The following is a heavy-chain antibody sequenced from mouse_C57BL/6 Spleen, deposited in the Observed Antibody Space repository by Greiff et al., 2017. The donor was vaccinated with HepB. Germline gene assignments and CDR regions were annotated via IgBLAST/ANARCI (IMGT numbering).Heavy chain of an antibody. J-gene: IGHJ3*01. CDR3: ASRGY. V-gene: IGHV1-76*01. CDR2: IYPGSGNT. Sequence: VKLVESGAELVRPGASVKLSCKASGYTFTDYYINWVKQRPGQGLEWIARIYPGSGNTYYNEKFKGKATLTAEKSSSTAYMQLSSLTSEDSAVYFCASRGYWGQGTLVTVSA. CDR1: GYTFTDYY.